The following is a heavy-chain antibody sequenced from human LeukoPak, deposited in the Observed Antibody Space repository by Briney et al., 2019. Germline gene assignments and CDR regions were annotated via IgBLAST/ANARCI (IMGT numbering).Heavy chain of an antibody. CDR2: IKSKTDGGTT. J-gene: IGHJ4*02. CDR3: TTLAGTSPWFGELYYYFDY. V-gene: IGHV3-15*01. Sequence: GGSLRLSCAASGFTFSNAWMSWVRQAPGKGLEWVGRIKSKTDGGTTDYAAPVKGRFTISRDDSKNTLYLQMNSLKTEDTAVYYRTTLAGTSPWFGELYYYFDYWGQGTLVTVSS. CDR1: GFTFSNAW. D-gene: IGHD3-10*01.